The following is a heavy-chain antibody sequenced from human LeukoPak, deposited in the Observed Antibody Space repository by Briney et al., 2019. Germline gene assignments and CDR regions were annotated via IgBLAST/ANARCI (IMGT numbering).Heavy chain of an antibody. CDR1: GFTFSDYY. V-gene: IGHV3-11*04. D-gene: IGHD5-18*01. Sequence: PGGSLRLSCAASGFTFSDYYMSWIRQAPGKGLEWISYISSSSRTIYYADSVKGRFTISRDNAKNSLYLQMNSLRAEDTAVYYCARRASTERGHSYGLDYWGQGTLVTVSS. CDR2: ISSSSRTI. J-gene: IGHJ4*02. CDR3: ARRASTERGHSYGLDY.